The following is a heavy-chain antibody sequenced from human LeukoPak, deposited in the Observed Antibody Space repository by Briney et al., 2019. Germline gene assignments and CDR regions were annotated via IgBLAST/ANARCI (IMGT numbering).Heavy chain of an antibody. CDR1: GYAISNAYY. D-gene: IGHD2-2*01. J-gene: IGHJ6*03. CDR2: IYHNGYT. Sequence: PSETLSLTCAASGYAISNAYYWVWIRQPPGKGLEWIGSIYHNGYTYYNPSLTSRVAISLDTSKNQFSLRLSSVTAADTAVFYCARGITISSNCYYYMDVWGTGTTVTVSS. CDR3: ARGITISSNCYYYMDV. V-gene: IGHV4-38-2*01.